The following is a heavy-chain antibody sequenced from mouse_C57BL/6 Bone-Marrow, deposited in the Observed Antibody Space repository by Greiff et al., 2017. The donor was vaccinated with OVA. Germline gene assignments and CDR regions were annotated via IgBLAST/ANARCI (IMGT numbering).Heavy chain of an antibody. CDR2: ISSGSSTI. D-gene: IGHD4-1*01. Sequence: EVKLVESGGGLVKPGGSLKLSCAASGFTFSDYGMHWVRQAPEKGLEWVAYISSGSSTIYYADTVKGRFTISRDNAKNTLFLQMTSLRSEDTAMYYCARELGRWYYAMDYWGQGTSVTVSS. CDR1: GFTFSDYG. J-gene: IGHJ4*01. V-gene: IGHV5-17*01. CDR3: ARELGRWYYAMDY.